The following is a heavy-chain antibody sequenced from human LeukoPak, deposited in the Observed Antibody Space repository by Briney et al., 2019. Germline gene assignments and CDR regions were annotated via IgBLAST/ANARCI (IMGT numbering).Heavy chain of an antibody. V-gene: IGHV4-59*11. CDR3: ARNYFTTAVMLFDY. CDR1: GGSISRHY. CDR2: VHHSGST. D-gene: IGHD3-16*01. J-gene: IGHJ4*02. Sequence: SETLSLTCSVSGGSISRHYWTWIRQPPGKGLEWIGFVHHSGSTNYNPSLKSRVSTSLDTSKNQISLHLRSVTAADTAVYYCARNYFTTAVMLFDYWGQGTLVTVYS.